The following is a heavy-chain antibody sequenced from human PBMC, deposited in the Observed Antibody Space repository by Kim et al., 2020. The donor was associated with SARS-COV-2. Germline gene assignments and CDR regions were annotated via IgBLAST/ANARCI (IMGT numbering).Heavy chain of an antibody. CDR3: ARIVVVPAARNGMDV. CDR1: GGSFSGYY. V-gene: IGHV4-34*01. D-gene: IGHD2-2*01. CDR2: INHSGST. J-gene: IGHJ6*02. Sequence: SETLSLTCAVYGGSFSGYYWSWIRQPPGKGLEWIGEINHSGSTNYNPSLKSRVTISVDTSKNQFSLKLSSVTAADTAVYYCARIVVVPAARNGMDVWGQG.